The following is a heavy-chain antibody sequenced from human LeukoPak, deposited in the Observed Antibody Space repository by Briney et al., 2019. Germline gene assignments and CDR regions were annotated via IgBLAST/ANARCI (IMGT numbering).Heavy chain of an antibody. CDR2: IYTSGST. V-gene: IGHV4-4*07. CDR1: GGSISSYH. D-gene: IGHD1-26*01. CDR3: ARETGSGSYSYYYYMDV. J-gene: IGHJ6*03. Sequence: PSETLSLTCTVSGGSISSYHWSWIRQPAGKGLEWIGRIYTSGSTNYNPSLKSRVTMSVDTSKNQFSLKLSSVTAADTAVYYCARETGSGSYSYYYYMDVWGKGTTVTVSS.